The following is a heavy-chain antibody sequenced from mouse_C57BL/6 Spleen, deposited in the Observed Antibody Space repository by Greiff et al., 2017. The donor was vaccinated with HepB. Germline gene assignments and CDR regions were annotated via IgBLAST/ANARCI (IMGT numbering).Heavy chain of an antibody. Sequence: EVQLVESEGGLVQPGSSMKLSCTASGFTFSDYYMAWVRQVPEKGLEWVANINYDGSSTYYLDSLKSRFIISRDNAKNILYLQMSSLKSEDTATYDCARITTVVGGAMDYWGQGTSVTVSS. V-gene: IGHV5-16*01. CDR2: INYDGSST. D-gene: IGHD1-1*01. CDR3: ARITTVVGGAMDY. J-gene: IGHJ4*01. CDR1: GFTFSDYY.